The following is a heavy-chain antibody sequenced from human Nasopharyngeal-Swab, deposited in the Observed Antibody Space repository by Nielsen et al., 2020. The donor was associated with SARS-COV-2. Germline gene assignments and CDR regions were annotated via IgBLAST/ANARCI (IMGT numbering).Heavy chain of an antibody. CDR3: ARVRQSGAYFPFDS. J-gene: IGHJ4*02. CDR1: GFTVSSNF. CDR2: LKSGGGT. Sequence: GGSLRLSCVASGFTVSSNFVSWVRQAPGKGLEWVSLLKSGGGTFYADSVRSRFTISRDNSRNTVYLQMNSLRAEDTAVYYCARVRQSGAYFPFDSWGLGTLVTVSS. D-gene: IGHD1-26*01. V-gene: IGHV3-53*01.